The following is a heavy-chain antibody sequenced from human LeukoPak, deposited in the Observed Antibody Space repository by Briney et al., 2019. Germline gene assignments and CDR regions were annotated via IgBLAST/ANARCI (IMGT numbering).Heavy chain of an antibody. CDR2: TYYRSKWYN. CDR3: AREGTMVRGVMSHFDY. CDR1: GDSVPSNNAA. Sequence: SQTLSLTCAISGDSVPSNNAAWNWIRQSPSRGLEWLGRTYYRSKWYNDYPPSVRSRITINPDTSKNQFSLQLNSVTPEDTAVYYCAREGTMVRGVMSHFDYWGQGTLVTVSS. D-gene: IGHD3-10*01. J-gene: IGHJ4*02. V-gene: IGHV6-1*01.